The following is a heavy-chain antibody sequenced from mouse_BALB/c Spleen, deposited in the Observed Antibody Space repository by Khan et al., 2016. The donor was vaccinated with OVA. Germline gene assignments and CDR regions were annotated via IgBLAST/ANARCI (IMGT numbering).Heavy chain of an antibody. CDR1: GYTFTNYG. J-gene: IGHJ4*01. D-gene: IGHD2-3*01. Sequence: QIQLVQSGPELKKPGETVKISCKASGYTFTNYGMNWMKQTPGKGLKWMGWTNTNTGEPTYVEEFKGRFAFSLETSASTAYLQINNLKNEDTATYCCARIRWLLPAMDYWGQGTSVTVSS. CDR2: TNTNTGEP. CDR3: ARIRWLLPAMDY. V-gene: IGHV9-3*02.